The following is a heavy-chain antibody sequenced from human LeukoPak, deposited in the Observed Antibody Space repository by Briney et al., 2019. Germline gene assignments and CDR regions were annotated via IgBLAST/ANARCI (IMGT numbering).Heavy chain of an antibody. V-gene: IGHV4-59*01. D-gene: IGHD3-9*01. CDR2: IYRSESS. Sequence: SETLSLTCTVSGGSISSYYWSWIRQPPGNQLEWIGYIYRSESSNYNPSLKSRVTISVDTSKNQLSLKLSSVTAADTAVYFCARNDGYYDMLTGYRAFDMWGPGTMVTVSS. CDR3: ARNDGYYDMLTGYRAFDM. J-gene: IGHJ3*02. CDR1: GGSISSYY.